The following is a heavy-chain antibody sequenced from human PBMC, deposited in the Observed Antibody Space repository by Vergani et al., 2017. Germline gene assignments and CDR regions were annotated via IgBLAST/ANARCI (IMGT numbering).Heavy chain of an antibody. D-gene: IGHD6-6*01. V-gene: IGHV1-24*01. Sequence: QVQLVQSGAEVKKPGASVKVSCKVSGYTLTELSMHWVRQAPGKGLEWMGGFDPEDGETIYAQKFQGRVTMTEDTSTDTAYMELSSLRSEDTAVYYCATDCALPTRGSIAENVGAFDIWGQGTMVTVSS. CDR1: GYTLTELS. CDR2: FDPEDGET. CDR3: ATDCALPTRGSIAENVGAFDI. J-gene: IGHJ3*02.